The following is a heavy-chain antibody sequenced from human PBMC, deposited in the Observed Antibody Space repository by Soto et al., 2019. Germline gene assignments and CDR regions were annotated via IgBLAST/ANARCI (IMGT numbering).Heavy chain of an antibody. V-gene: IGHV3-64D*06. CDR1: GFTFSFYA. D-gene: IGHD3-22*01. CDR2: ISTDGGNT. J-gene: IGHJ4*02. Sequence: GGSLRLSCSASGFTFSFYAMHWVRQAPGKGLEFVSAISTDGGNTHYADSVKGRFTISRDNSKNTQYLQMSRLTAEDTAVYYCVKGEYYYDTTGYYPFDHWGQGTLVTVSS. CDR3: VKGEYYYDTTGYYPFDH.